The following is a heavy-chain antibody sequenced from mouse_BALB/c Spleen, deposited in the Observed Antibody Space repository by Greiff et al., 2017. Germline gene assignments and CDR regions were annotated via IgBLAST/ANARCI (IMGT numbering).Heavy chain of an antibody. V-gene: IGHV5-9-4*01. CDR3: AIYYGSSYRAGFAY. Sequence: EVQLVESGGGLVKPGGSLKLSCAASGFTFSSYAMSWVRQSPEQGLEWVAEISSGGSYTYYPDTLTGRVTISRDNAKNTLYLEMSSLRSEDTAMYYCAIYYGSSYRAGFAYWGQGTLVTVSA. D-gene: IGHD1-1*01. CDR2: ISSGGSYT. CDR1: GFTFSSYA. J-gene: IGHJ3*01.